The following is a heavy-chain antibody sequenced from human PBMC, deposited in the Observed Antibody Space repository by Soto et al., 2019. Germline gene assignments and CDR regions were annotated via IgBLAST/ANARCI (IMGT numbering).Heavy chain of an antibody. CDR3: ARDLVPATVGRWYYYYGMDV. J-gene: IGHJ6*02. CDR2: INPSGGST. CDR1: GYTFTSYY. D-gene: IGHD2-2*01. Sequence: ASVKVSCKASGYTFTSYYIHWVRQAHGQGLEWMGIINPSGGSTSYAQKFQGRVTMTRDTSTSTVYMELSSLRSEDTAVYYCARDLVPATVGRWYYYYGMDVWGQGTTVTDSS. V-gene: IGHV1-46*01.